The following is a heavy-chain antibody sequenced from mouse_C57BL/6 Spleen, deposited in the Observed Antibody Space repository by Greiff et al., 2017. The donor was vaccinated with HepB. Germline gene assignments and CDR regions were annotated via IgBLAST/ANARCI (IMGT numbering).Heavy chain of an antibody. Sequence: VQLQESGPGLVAPSQSLSITCTVSGFSLTSYGVHWVRQPTGMGLEWLVVLWSDGSTTSNSALKSRLNISKDNSKSQVFLKMNSLQTDDTAMYYCARHGDGYYDAMDYWGQGTSVTVSS. CDR2: LWSDGST. CDR1: GFSLTSYG. V-gene: IGHV2-6-1*01. J-gene: IGHJ4*01. CDR3: ARHGDGYYDAMDY. D-gene: IGHD2-3*01.